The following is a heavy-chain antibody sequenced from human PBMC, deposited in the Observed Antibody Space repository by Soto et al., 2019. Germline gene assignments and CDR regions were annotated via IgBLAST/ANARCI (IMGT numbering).Heavy chain of an antibody. CDR1: GFTFDDYA. J-gene: IGHJ6*03. CDR2: ISWNSGSI. CDR3: AKGGSTSHYYYYYYLDV. Sequence: SLILSCAASGFTFDDYAMHWVRQAPGKGLEWVSGISWNSGSIGYADSVKGRFTISRDNAKNSLYLQMNSLRAEDTALYYCAKGGSTSHYYYYYYLDVWGKGTTVTVSS. D-gene: IGHD2-2*01. V-gene: IGHV3-9*01.